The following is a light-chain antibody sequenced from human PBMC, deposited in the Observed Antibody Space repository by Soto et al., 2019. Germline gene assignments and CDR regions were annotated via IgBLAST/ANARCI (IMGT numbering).Light chain of an antibody. CDR3: CSDASSSTYV. CDR1: NSDVGRYNL. Sequence: QSALTQPASVSGSPGQSTTISCTGTNSDVGRYNLVSWYQQQPGKAPKLMIYEGSKLPSWVSTRFSGSKSGNTASLTISGLQAEDEADYYCCSDASSSTYVFGTGTKLTFL. J-gene: IGLJ1*01. CDR2: EGS. V-gene: IGLV2-23*01.